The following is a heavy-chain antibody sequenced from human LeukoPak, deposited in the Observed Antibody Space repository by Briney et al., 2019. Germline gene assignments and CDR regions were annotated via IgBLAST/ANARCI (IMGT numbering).Heavy chain of an antibody. V-gene: IGHV1-69*04. CDR1: GGTFSSYA. D-gene: IGHD2-15*01. J-gene: IGHJ4*02. CDR2: IIPILGIA. Sequence: ASVKVSCKASGGTFSSYAISWVRQAPGQGLEWMGRIIPILGIANYAQKFQGRVTITADKSTSTAYMELSSLRSEDTAVYYCASGSGGSSYYFDYWGQGALVTVSS. CDR3: ASGSGGSSYYFDY.